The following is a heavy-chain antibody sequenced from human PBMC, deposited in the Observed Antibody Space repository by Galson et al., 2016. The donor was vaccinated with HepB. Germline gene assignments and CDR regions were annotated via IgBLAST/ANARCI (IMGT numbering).Heavy chain of an antibody. J-gene: IGHJ4*02. CDR1: GFTVGNNF. Sequence: SLRLSCAVSGFTVGNNFMSWVRQAPGKGLEWVSLIYRAGSTDSADSVRGRFTISRDNSKNTLYLQMNSLTTEDTAIYYCARDGTGFKNWGQGTRVTVSS. D-gene: IGHD6-19*01. CDR3: ARDGTGFKN. V-gene: IGHV3-53*01. CDR2: IYRAGST.